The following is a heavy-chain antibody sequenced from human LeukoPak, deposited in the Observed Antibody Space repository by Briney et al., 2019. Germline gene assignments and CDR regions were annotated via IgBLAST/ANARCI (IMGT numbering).Heavy chain of an antibody. CDR1: GYTFTSYG. Sequence: ASVKVSCKASGYTFTSYGISWVRQAPGQGHEWMGWISAYSGNTNYAQKVRGRVTMTTDTFTSTAYMELRSLRSDDTAVYYCARDLHSGYDFGYWGQGTLVTVSS. CDR2: ISAYSGNT. V-gene: IGHV1-18*01. CDR3: ARDLHSGYDFGY. J-gene: IGHJ4*02. D-gene: IGHD5-12*01.